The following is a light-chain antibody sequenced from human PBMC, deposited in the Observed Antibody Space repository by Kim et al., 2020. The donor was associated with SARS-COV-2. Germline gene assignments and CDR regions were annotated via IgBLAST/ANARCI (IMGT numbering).Light chain of an antibody. V-gene: IGLV3-19*01. CDR1: NLRRYY. J-gene: IGLJ2*01. Sequence: ALGQTVRITCQGDNLRRYYASWYQQKAGQAPVLVIYDKNNRPSGVPGRFSGSSSGNTASLTITGAQAEDEADYYCNSRDSSGNHVVFGGGTQLTVL. CDR2: DKN. CDR3: NSRDSSGNHVV.